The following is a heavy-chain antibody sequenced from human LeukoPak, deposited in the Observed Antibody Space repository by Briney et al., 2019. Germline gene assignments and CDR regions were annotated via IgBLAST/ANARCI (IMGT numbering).Heavy chain of an antibody. CDR2: IYTSGST. CDR1: GGSISSGSYY. CDR3: ARDVEAVAGNSDY. Sequence: SQTLSLTCTVSGGSISSGSYYWSWIRQPAGKGLEWIGRIYTSGSTNYNPSLKSRVTISVDTSKNQFSLKLSSVTAADTAVYYCARDVEAVAGNSDYWGQGTLVTVSS. D-gene: IGHD6-19*01. J-gene: IGHJ4*02. V-gene: IGHV4-61*02.